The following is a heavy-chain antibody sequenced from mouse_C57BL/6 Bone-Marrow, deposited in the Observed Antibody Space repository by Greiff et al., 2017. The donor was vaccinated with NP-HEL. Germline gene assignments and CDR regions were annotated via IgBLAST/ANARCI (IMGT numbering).Heavy chain of an antibody. V-gene: IGHV5-9-1*02. Sequence: EVKVEESGKGLVKPGGSLKLSCAASGFTFSSYAMSWVRQTPEKRLEWVAYISSGGDYIYYADTVKGRFTISRDNARNTLYLQMSSLKSEDTAMYYCTRDRRLRSDWYFDVWGTGTTVTVSS. CDR3: TRDRRLRSDWYFDV. CDR2: ISSGGDYI. D-gene: IGHD1-1*01. J-gene: IGHJ1*03. CDR1: GFTFSSYA.